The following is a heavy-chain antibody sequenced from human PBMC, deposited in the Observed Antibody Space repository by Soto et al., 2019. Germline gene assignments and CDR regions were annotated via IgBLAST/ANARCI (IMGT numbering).Heavy chain of an antibody. CDR2: ISARSSYC. D-gene: IGHD3-3*01. CDR3: AKAPNHDFCSRYSGSAWFEP. V-gene: IGHV3-21*01. J-gene: IGHJ5*02. Sequence: RLSFAAAPITYKYYSINCVRQATGGGLEWISSISARSSYCWYADSVKARFSISRYNAKHSLYLQMDSLRAEDSAVYYSAKAPNHDFCSRYSGSAWFEPRRQGTLGAAST. CDR1: PITYKYYS.